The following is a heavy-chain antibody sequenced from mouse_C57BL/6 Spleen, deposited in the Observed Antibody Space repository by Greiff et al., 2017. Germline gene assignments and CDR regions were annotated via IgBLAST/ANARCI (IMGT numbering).Heavy chain of an antibody. CDR2: IWWDDDK. D-gene: IGHD4-1*01. J-gene: IGHJ4*01. CDR1: GFSLSTFGMG. CDR3: AQIANWDYAMDY. Sequence: QVTLKVSGPGILQPSQTLSLTCSFSGFSLSTFGMGVGWIRQPPGKGLEWLAHIWWDDDKYHNPALKSRLTIYKDTSKNQVFLKLANVDTADTATYYCAQIANWDYAMDYWGQGTSVTVSS. V-gene: IGHV8-8*01.